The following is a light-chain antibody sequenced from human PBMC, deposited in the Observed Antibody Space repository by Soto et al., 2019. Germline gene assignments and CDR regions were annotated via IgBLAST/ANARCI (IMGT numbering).Light chain of an antibody. Sequence: DIQMTQSPSTLSASVGDRVTITCRASQTISSWLAWYQQKPGKAPKVLIFQASNLESGVPSRFIGNGSGTEFTLTISSLRPDDFATYYCQQYYSYSVTFGPGTKVDIK. V-gene: IGKV1-5*03. J-gene: IGKJ3*01. CDR2: QAS. CDR1: QTISSW. CDR3: QQYYSYSVT.